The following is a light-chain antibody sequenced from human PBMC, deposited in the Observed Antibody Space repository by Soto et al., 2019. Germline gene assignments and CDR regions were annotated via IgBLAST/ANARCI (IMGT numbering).Light chain of an antibody. Sequence: EIVLTQSPGTLSLSPGERATLSCRASQSVSRSYLAWYQQKPGQAPSLLIYGASSRGTGIPDRFSGSGSGTDFTLTSSRLEPEDFAVYYCQQYGSSPLTFGGGTKVEIK. CDR3: QQYGSSPLT. CDR1: QSVSRSY. J-gene: IGKJ4*01. CDR2: GAS. V-gene: IGKV3-20*01.